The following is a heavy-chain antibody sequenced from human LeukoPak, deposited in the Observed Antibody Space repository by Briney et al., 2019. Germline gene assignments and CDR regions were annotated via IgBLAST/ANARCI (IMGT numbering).Heavy chain of an antibody. CDR1: GDSISSSSYY. CDR2: IYYRGNT. V-gene: IGHV4-39*07. CDR3: ARSGQQLDDAFDI. J-gene: IGHJ3*02. Sequence: ASETLSLICIVSGDSISSSSYYWAWIRQPPGKGLEWIASIYYRGNTYYNPSLRSRVTISIDTSKNQFSLKLSSVTAADTAVYYCARSGQQLDDAFDIWGQGTMVTVSS. D-gene: IGHD6-13*01.